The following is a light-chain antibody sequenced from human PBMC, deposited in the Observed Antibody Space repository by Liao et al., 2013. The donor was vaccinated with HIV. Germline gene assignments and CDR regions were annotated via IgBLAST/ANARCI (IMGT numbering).Light chain of an antibody. J-gene: IGLJ3*02. CDR1: NIGTKS. Sequence: SYVLTQTPSVSVAPGETARITCGGENIGTKSVAWHQQRPGQAPVLVIYYDFDRPSGIPDRFSGSNSGNTATLTISGTQTMDEADYYCQAWDSSTAVFGGGTKLTVL. CDR2: YDF. CDR3: QAWDSSTAV. V-gene: IGLV3-21*01.